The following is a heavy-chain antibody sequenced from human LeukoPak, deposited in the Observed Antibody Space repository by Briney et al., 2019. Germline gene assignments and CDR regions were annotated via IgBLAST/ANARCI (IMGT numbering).Heavy chain of an antibody. CDR1: GFTFSSYG. Sequence: GGSLRLSCAASGFTFSSYGMHWVRQAPGKGLEWVAVISYDGSNKYYADSVKGRFTISRDNSKNTLYLQMNSLRAEDTAVYYCAKDSLELGAGLDYWGQGTLVAVSS. J-gene: IGHJ4*02. CDR2: ISYDGSNK. D-gene: IGHD1-7*01. V-gene: IGHV3-30*18. CDR3: AKDSLELGAGLDY.